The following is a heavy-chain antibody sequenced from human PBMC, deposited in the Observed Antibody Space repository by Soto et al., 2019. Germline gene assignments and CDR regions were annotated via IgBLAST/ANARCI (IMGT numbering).Heavy chain of an antibody. CDR2: INHSGGT. J-gene: IGHJ4*02. Sequence: QVQLQQWGAGLLKPSETLSLTCAVYGGSFSGSCWSWIRQPPGKGLEWIGEINHSGGTNYNPSLKSRVTISVVTSKSQLSLNLNSVTAADTAVYYCARTIAARASRNLDYWGQGTLVTVSS. CDR1: GGSFSGSC. D-gene: IGHD6-6*01. CDR3: ARTIAARASRNLDY. V-gene: IGHV4-34*01.